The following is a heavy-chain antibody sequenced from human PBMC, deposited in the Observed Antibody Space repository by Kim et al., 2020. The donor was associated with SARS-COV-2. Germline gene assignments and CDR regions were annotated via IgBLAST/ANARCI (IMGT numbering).Heavy chain of an antibody. CDR3: ARPGFWSGYYYYYGMDV. Sequence: GESLKISCKGSGYSFTSYWISWVRQMPGKGLEWMGRIDPSDSYTNYSPSFQGHVTISADKSISTAYLQWSSLKASDTAMYYCARPGFWSGYYYYYGMDVWGQGTTVTVSS. V-gene: IGHV5-10-1*01. CDR2: IDPSDSYT. J-gene: IGHJ6*02. CDR1: GYSFTSYW. D-gene: IGHD3-3*01.